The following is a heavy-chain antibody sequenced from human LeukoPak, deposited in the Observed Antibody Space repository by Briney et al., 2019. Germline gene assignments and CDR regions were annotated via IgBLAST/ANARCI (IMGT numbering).Heavy chain of an antibody. CDR3: AKVFYDSSGYYLDY. V-gene: IGHV3-9*01. CDR1: GFTFDYYA. CDR2: SSWNSGSI. J-gene: IGHJ4*02. Sequence: GGSLRLSCAASGFTFDYYAMHWVRQAPGKGLEWVSGSSWNSGSIGYADSVKGRFTISRDNAKNSLYRQMNSLRAEDTALYYCAKVFYDSSGYYLDYWGQGTLVTVSS. D-gene: IGHD3-22*01.